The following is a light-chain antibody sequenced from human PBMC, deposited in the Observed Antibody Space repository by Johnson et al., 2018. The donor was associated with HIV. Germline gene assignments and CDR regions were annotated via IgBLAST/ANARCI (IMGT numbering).Light chain of an antibody. Sequence: QSVLTQPPSVSAAPGQKVTISCSGSSSNIGRNYVSWYQQLPGTAPKLLIFDNNKRPSGIPDRFSGSKSGPSATLGITGLQTENEADYYCGTWDSSLSAYVFGIGTKVTVL. CDR2: DNN. V-gene: IGLV1-51*01. J-gene: IGLJ1*01. CDR1: SSNIGRNY. CDR3: GTWDSSLSAYV.